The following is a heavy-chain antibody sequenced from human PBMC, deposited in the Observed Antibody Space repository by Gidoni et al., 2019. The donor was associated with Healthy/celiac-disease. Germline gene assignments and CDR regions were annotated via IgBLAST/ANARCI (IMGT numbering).Heavy chain of an antibody. CDR3: AKLGERITIFGVVIEGLDY. CDR2: ISGSGGST. D-gene: IGHD3-3*01. J-gene: IGHJ4*02. V-gene: IGHV3-23*01. CDR1: GFTFSGYS. Sequence: EVQLLASGGGLVQPGGSLSLSCAAQGFTFSGYSMSWVRQAPGKGLEWVSAISGSGGSTYDADSVKGRFTISRDNSKNTLYLQMNSLRAEDTAVYYCAKLGERITIFGVVIEGLDYWGQGTLVTVSS.